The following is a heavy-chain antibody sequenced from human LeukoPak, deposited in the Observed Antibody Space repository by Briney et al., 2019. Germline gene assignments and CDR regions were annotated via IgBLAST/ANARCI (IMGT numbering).Heavy chain of an antibody. V-gene: IGHV4-59*08. J-gene: IGHJ4*02. D-gene: IGHD6-19*01. Sequence: PSETLSLTCTVSGGSISSYYWSWIRQPPGKGLEWIGYIYYSGSTNYNPSLKSRVTISVDTSKNQFSLKLSSVTAAVTAVYYCARPLSYSSGWALGYWGQGTLVTVSS. CDR2: IYYSGST. CDR1: GGSISSYY. CDR3: ARPLSYSSGWALGY.